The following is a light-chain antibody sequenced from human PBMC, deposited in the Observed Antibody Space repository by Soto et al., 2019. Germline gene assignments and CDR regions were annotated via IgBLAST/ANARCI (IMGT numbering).Light chain of an antibody. CDR3: SSYTVSSSVV. CDR2: DVS. V-gene: IGLV2-14*01. Sequence: QSAVTQPASVSGSPGQSITISCTGTSSDVGGYNYVSWYQQHPGKAPKLMIYDVSNRPFGVSNRFSGSKSGNTASLTISGLQVEDEADYYCSSYTVSSSVVFGGGTKLTVL. CDR1: SSDVGGYNY. J-gene: IGLJ3*02.